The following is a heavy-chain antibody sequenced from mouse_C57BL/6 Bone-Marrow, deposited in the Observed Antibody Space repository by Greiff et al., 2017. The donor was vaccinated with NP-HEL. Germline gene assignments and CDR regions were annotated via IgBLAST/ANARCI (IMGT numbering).Heavy chain of an antibody. CDR2: ISDGGSYT. V-gene: IGHV5-4*03. CDR3: ALEGNYGFAY. J-gene: IGHJ3*01. Sequence: EVMLVESGGGLVKPGGSLKLSCAASGFTFSSYAMSWVRQTPEKRLEWVATISDGGSYTYYPDNVKGRFTISRDKAKNNLYLQMSHLKSEDTAMYYWALEGNYGFAYWGQGTLVTVSA. D-gene: IGHD2-1*01. CDR1: GFTFSSYA.